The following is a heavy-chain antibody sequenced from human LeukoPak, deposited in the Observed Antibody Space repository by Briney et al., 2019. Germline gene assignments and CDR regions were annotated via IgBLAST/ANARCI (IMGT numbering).Heavy chain of an antibody. CDR3: ARGATVKSSWFDP. V-gene: IGHV4-34*01. CDR1: GGSFSGYY. D-gene: IGHD4-11*01. Sequence: KASETLSLTCAVYGGSFSGYYWSWIRQPPGKGLEWIGEINHSGSTNYNPSLKSRVTISVDTSKNQFSLKLSSVTAADTAVYYCARGATVKSSWFDPWGQGTLVTVSS. CDR2: INHSGST. J-gene: IGHJ5*02.